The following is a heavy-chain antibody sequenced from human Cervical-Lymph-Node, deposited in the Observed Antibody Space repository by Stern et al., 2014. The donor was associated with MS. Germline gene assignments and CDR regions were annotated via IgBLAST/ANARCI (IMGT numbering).Heavy chain of an antibody. CDR1: GYSFTNYW. CDR2: IYPGDSDT. CDR3: ARRDTSWSSFDY. Sequence: EVQLVESGAEVKKPGESLKISCKGSGYSFTNYWIGWVRQMPGKGLEWMGIIYPGDSDTRYSPSFQGQVTISAAKSISTAFLQWSSLKASDTAMYFCARRDTSWSSFDYWGQGTLVTVSS. V-gene: IGHV5-51*01. D-gene: IGHD2-2*01. J-gene: IGHJ4*02.